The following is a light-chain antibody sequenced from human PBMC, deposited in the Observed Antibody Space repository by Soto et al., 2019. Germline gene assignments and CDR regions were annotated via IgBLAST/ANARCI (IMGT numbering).Light chain of an antibody. Sequence: EIVMTQSPATLSVSPGERATLSCRASQSVSSDLAWYHQKPGQAPRLLIYDASNRATGIPARFSGSGSGTEFTLTISSLQPDDFATYYCQHYNSYSEAFGQGTKVDI. CDR3: QHYNSYSEA. V-gene: IGKV3D-15*01. J-gene: IGKJ1*01. CDR1: QSVSSD. CDR2: DAS.